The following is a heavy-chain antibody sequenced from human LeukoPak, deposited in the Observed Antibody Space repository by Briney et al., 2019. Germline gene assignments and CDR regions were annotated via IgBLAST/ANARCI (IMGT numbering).Heavy chain of an antibody. CDR2: ISYDGSNK. J-gene: IGHJ4*02. CDR1: GFTFSSYG. D-gene: IGHD6-13*01. V-gene: IGHV3-30*18. CDR3: AKGKYSSSWAPDFDY. Sequence: AGGSLRLSCAASGFTFSSYGMHWVRQAPGKGLEWVAVISYDGSNKYYADSVKGRFTISRDNSKNTLYLQMNSLRAEDTAVYYCAKGKYSSSWAPDFDYWGQGTLVTVSS.